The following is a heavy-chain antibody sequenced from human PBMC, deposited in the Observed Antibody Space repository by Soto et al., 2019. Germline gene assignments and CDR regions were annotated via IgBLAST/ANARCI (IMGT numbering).Heavy chain of an antibody. V-gene: IGHV3-33*01. CDR2: IWYDGSNK. D-gene: IGHD3-22*01. CDR3: ARDLEHDSSGPRFDY. Sequence: GGSLRLSCAASGFTFSSYGMHWVRQAPGKGLEWVAVIWYDGSNKYYADSVKGRFTISRDNSKNTLYLQMNSLRSEDTAVYYCARDLEHDSSGPRFDYWGQGTRVTVAS. CDR1: GFTFSSYG. J-gene: IGHJ4*02.